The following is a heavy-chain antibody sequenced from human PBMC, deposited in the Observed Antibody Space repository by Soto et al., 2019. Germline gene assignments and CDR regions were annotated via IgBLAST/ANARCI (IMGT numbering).Heavy chain of an antibody. CDR2: IDPSDSYT. CDR3: SHRGGATVGLYYLDY. D-gene: IGHD3-16*01. J-gene: IGHJ4*02. V-gene: IGHV5-10-1*01. Sequence: GESLQISCKGSGYSFTSYWISWVRQMPGKGLEWMGRIDPSDSYTNYSPSFQGHVTISADKSISTAYLQWSSLKASDTATYYCSHRGGATVGLYYLDYWGQGACVTVSS. CDR1: GYSFTSYW.